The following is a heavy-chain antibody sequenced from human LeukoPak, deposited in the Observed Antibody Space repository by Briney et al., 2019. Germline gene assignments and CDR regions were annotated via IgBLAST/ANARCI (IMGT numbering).Heavy chain of an antibody. CDR1: GGSISSYY. V-gene: IGHV4-59*01. CDR2: IYYSGST. J-gene: IGHJ4*02. CDR3: ARASEMDHYFDY. Sequence: SETLSLTXTVSGGSISSYYWSWIRQPPGKGLEWLGYIYYSGSTNYNPSLKSRVTISVDTSKNQFSLKLSSVTAADTAVYYCARASEMDHYFDYWGQGTLVTVSS. D-gene: IGHD5-24*01.